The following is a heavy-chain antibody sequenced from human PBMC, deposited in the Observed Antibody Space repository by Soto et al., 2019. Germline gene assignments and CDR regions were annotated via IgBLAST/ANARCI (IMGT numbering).Heavy chain of an antibody. CDR1: GDTFSSYA. J-gene: IGHJ6*02. CDR3: AGQLVGVDYYYGMDV. V-gene: IGHV1-69*13. CDR2: IIPFFDTA. Sequence: SVKVSCKASGDTFSSYAISWVRQAPGQGLEWMGGIIPFFDTANYAQQFQGRVTITADESTSTAYMELSSLRSEDTAVYYCAGQLVGVDYYYGMDVWGQGTTVTVSS. D-gene: IGHD6-6*01.